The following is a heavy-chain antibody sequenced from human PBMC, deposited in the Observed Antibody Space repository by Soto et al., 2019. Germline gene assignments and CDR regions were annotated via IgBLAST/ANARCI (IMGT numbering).Heavy chain of an antibody. CDR3: ARRYYDILTGAYYFDY. CDR2: IYYSGST. CDR1: GGSISSSSYY. Sequence: QLQLQESGPGLVKPSETLSLTCTVSGGSISSSSYYWGWIRQPPGKGLEWIGSIYYSGSTYYNPSLQSRVTISVDTSKNQFSLKLSSVTAADTAVYYCARRYYDILTGAYYFDYWGQGTLVTVSS. J-gene: IGHJ4*02. D-gene: IGHD3-9*01. V-gene: IGHV4-39*01.